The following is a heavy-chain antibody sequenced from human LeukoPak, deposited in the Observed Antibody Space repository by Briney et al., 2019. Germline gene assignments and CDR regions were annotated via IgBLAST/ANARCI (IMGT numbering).Heavy chain of an antibody. V-gene: IGHV3-23*01. D-gene: IGHD2-2*01. CDR1: GFTFSSCA. CDR2: ISGSGGST. J-gene: IGHJ4*02. Sequence: PGGSLRLSCAASGFTFSSCAMSWVRQAPGKGLEWVSTISGSGGSTSYADSVKGRFTISRQDSRNTLYLQMNSLRVEDTAVYYCAKSDCSSIFCYVLDFWGQGTLVTASS. CDR3: AKSDCSSIFCYVLDF.